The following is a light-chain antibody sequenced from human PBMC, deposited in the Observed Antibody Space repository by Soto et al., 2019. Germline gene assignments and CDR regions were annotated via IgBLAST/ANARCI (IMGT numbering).Light chain of an antibody. J-gene: IGKJ5*01. V-gene: IGKV1-13*02. CDR1: QDIRGA. Sequence: AIQLTQSPSSLSASVGDRVTSTCRASQDIRGALAWYQQKPGKPPKLLIFDVSSLQSGVPSRFSGSGSGTDFTLTISSLQPEDFATYYCQQFNTYPITFGQGIRLEIK. CDR2: DVS. CDR3: QQFNTYPIT.